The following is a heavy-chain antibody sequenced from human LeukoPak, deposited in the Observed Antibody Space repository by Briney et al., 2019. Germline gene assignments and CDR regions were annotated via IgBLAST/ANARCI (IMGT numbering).Heavy chain of an antibody. J-gene: IGHJ4*02. CDR3: ARAASDGIVVAATGPFDY. V-gene: IGHV4-30-4*08. CDR1: GGSISSGDYY. D-gene: IGHD1-26*01. Sequence: SETLSLTCTVSGGSISSGDYYWSWIRQPPGKGLEWIGYIYYSGSTYYNPSLKSRVTISVDTSKNQFSLKLSSVTAADTAVYYCARAASDGIVVAATGPFDYWGQGTLVTVSS. CDR2: IYYSGST.